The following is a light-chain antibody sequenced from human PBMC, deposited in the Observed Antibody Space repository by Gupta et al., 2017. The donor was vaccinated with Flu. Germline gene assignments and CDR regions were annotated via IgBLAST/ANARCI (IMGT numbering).Light chain of an antibody. CDR2: EDT. CDR3: YSTDSSGRV. J-gene: IGLJ3*02. CDR1: ALAKKY. V-gene: IGLV3-10*01. Sequence: TCSGDALAKKYVYWYQQKSGQAPVMVIAEDTKRPSGIPERFSGSFSGTVATLTISGAQVDDEADYYCYSTDSSGRVFGGGTRLTVL.